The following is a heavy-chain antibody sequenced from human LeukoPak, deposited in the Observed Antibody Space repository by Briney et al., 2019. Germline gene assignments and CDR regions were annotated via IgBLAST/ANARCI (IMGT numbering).Heavy chain of an antibody. CDR3: ARGGDSSSRNWFDP. Sequence: PSETLSLTRAVYGGSFSGYYWSWIRQPPGKGLEWIGEINHSGSTNYNPSLESRVTISVDTSKNQFSLKLSSVTAADTAVYYCARGGDSSSRNWFDPWGQGTLVTVSS. CDR2: INHSGST. V-gene: IGHV4-34*01. J-gene: IGHJ5*02. D-gene: IGHD6-13*01. CDR1: GGSFSGYY.